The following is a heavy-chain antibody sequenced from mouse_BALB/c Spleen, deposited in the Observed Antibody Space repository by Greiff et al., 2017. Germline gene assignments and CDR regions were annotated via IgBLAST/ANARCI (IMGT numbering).Heavy chain of an antibody. CDR3: ARVGLRLHYYAMDY. D-gene: IGHD2-4*01. Sequence: QVQLQQSGAELVRPGTSVKVSCKASGYAFTNYLIEWVKQRPGQGLEWIGVINPGSGGTNYNEKFKGKATLTADKSSSTAYMQLSSLTSDDSAVYFCARVGLRLHYYAMDYWGQGTSVTVSS. J-gene: IGHJ4*01. CDR1: GYAFTNYL. V-gene: IGHV1-54*01. CDR2: INPGSGGT.